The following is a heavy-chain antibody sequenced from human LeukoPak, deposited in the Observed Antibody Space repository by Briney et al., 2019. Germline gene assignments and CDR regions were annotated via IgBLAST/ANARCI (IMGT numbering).Heavy chain of an antibody. Sequence: ASVKVSCKASGGTFSSYAISWVRQAPGQGLEWMGGIIPIFGTANYAQKFQGRVTITADESTSTAYMELSSLRSEDTAEYYCARDLSVVVPAAITPKNYYGMDVWGQGTTVTVSS. V-gene: IGHV1-69*13. CDR1: GGTFSSYA. CDR2: IIPIFGTA. CDR3: ARDLSVVVPAAITPKNYYGMDV. D-gene: IGHD2-2*02. J-gene: IGHJ6*02.